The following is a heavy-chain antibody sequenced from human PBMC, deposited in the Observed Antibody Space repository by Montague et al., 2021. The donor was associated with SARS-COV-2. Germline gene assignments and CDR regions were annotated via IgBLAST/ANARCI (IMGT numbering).Heavy chain of an antibody. J-gene: IGHJ4*02. Sequence: SETLSLTCAVYGGSFSGYYWSWIRQTPGKGLEWIGEINHSGSTNYNPSLKSRVTISVDTSKNQFSLKLSSVTAADTAVYYCARGHQLRFLEWSSRQSTFDYWGQGTLVTVSS. CDR3: ARGHQLRFLEWSSRQSTFDY. V-gene: IGHV4-34*01. CDR1: GGSFSGYY. D-gene: IGHD3-3*01. CDR2: INHSGST.